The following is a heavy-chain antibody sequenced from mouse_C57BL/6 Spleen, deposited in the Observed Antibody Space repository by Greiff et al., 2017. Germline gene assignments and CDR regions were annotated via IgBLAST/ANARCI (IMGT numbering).Heavy chain of an antibody. V-gene: IGHV1-55*01. D-gene: IGHD1-1*01. CDR1: GYTFTSYW. CDR3: ARAGSSRWYFDV. Sequence: QVQLQQPGAELVKPGASVKMSCKASGYTFTSYWITWVKQRPGQGLEWIGDIYPGSGSTNYNEKFKSKATLTVDTSSSTAYMQLSSLTSADSAVYYCARAGSSRWYFDVCGTEGTGTVSS. J-gene: IGHJ1*03. CDR2: IYPGSGST.